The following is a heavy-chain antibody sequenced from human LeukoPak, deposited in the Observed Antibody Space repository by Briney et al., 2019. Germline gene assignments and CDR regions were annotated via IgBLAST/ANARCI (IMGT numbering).Heavy chain of an antibody. D-gene: IGHD3-3*01. CDR1: GFTFSSYS. CDR3: ARDSKTLYDFWSGYPYDYYYYYGMDV. J-gene: IGHJ6*02. Sequence: GGSLRLSCAASGFTFSSYSMNWVRQAPGKGLEWVSSISSSSSYIYYADSVKGRFTIPRDNAKNSLYLQMNSLRAEDTAVYYCARDSKTLYDFWSGYPYDYYYYYGMDVWGQGTTVTVSS. CDR2: ISSSSSYI. V-gene: IGHV3-21*01.